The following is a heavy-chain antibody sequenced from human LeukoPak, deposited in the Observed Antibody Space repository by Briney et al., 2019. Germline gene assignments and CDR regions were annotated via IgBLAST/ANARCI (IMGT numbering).Heavy chain of an antibody. CDR2: ISYDGSNK. V-gene: IGHV3-30*18. CDR1: GFTFSSYG. Sequence: PGRSLRLSCAASGFTFSSYGMHWVRQAPGKGLEWVAVISYDGSNKYYADSVKGRFTISRDNSKNTLYLQMNSLRAEDTAVYYCAKDRSYYYDLDIWGQGTMVTVSS. J-gene: IGHJ3*02. D-gene: IGHD3-22*01. CDR3: AKDRSYYYDLDI.